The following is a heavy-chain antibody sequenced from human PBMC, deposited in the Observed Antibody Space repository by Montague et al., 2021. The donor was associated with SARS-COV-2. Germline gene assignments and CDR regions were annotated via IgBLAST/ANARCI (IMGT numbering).Heavy chain of an antibody. CDR3: ARHRHYDVVSYYLDF. J-gene: IGHJ4*02. Sequence: SETLSLTCSVSGGSFNSTNFFWGWIRQPPGKRLEWIGIISNSGSTFYXPSLKSRVAISVDTSKSLLSLDVKSVTAADTAVYYCARHRHYDVVSYYLDFWGQGILVTVSS. V-gene: IGHV4-39*01. CDR2: ISNSGST. CDR1: GGSFNSTNFF. D-gene: IGHD3-16*01.